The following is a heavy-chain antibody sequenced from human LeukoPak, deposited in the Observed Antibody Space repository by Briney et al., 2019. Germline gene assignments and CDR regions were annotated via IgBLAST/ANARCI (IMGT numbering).Heavy chain of an antibody. CDR1: GFTFSIHG. Sequence: PGGSLRLSCAASGFTFSIHGMSWVRQAPGKGLEWVSAISGSGGSTYYADSVKGRFTISRDNSKNTLYLQMNSLRAEDTAVYYCAKDGRSLVVPAARRYYYYYMDVWGKGTTVTISS. CDR3: AKDGRSLVVPAARRYYYYYMDV. J-gene: IGHJ6*03. V-gene: IGHV3-23*01. D-gene: IGHD2-2*01. CDR2: ISGSGGST.